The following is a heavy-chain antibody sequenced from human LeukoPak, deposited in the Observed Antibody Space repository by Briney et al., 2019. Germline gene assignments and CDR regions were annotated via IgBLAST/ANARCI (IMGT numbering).Heavy chain of an antibody. J-gene: IGHJ4*02. CDR3: ASGPSGYCTNGVCYYFDY. V-gene: IGHV1-24*01. CDR2: FDPEDGET. D-gene: IGHD2-8*01. Sequence: ASVKVSCKVSGYTLTELSMHWVRQAPGKGLEWMGGFDPEDGETIYAQKFQGRVTMTEDTSTDTAYMELSSLRSEDTAVYYCASGPSGYCTNGVCYYFDYWGQGTLVTVSS. CDR1: GYTLTELS.